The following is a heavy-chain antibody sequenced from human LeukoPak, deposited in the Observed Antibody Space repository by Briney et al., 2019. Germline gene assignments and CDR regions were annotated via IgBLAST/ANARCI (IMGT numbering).Heavy chain of an antibody. CDR1: GYSFTSYW. D-gene: IGHD6-6*01. CDR2: IYPGDSDT. J-gene: IGHJ4*02. Sequence: PGGSLQISCQGSGYSFTSYWIGWGRQMPGKGLEWMGIIYPGDSDTRYSPSFQGQVTISADKSISTAYLQWSSLKASDTAMYYCARHGRVYSSSSTLNYWGQGTLVTVSS. V-gene: IGHV5-51*01. CDR3: ARHGRVYSSSSTLNY.